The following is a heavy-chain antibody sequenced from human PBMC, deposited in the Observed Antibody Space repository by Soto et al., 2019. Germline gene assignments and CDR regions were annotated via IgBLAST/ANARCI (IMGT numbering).Heavy chain of an antibody. CDR1: GFTFSGHW. J-gene: IGHJ3*01. D-gene: IGHD2-2*01. V-gene: IGHV3-74*03. CDR3: EREAGYCSRTSCYRRAFDS. Sequence: EVQLVESGGDLVQPGGSLSLSCAASGFTFSGHWMHWVRQVPGKGLEWVSRINTDGGSSAYADSVKGRFAISRDNAKNTRYLKMNGLRAEDTAVYYCEREAGYCSRTSCYRRAFDSWGQGTTVTVSS. CDR2: INTDGGSS.